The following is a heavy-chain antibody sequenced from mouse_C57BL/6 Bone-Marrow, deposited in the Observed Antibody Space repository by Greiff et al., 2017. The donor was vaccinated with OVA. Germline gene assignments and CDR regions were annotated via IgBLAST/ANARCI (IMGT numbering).Heavy chain of an antibody. CDR2: ISDGGSYT. Sequence: EVQLVESGGGLVKPGGFLKLSCAASGFTFSSYAMSRVRQTPEKRLEWVATISDGGSYTYYPDNVKGRFTISRDNAKNNQSLQMSQRKSEDTAMDYCAGDRGWFAFWDRGNLVIVSA. CDR3: AGDRGWFAF. D-gene: IGHD3-3*01. J-gene: IGHJ3*01. CDR1: GFTFSSYA. V-gene: IGHV5-4*01.